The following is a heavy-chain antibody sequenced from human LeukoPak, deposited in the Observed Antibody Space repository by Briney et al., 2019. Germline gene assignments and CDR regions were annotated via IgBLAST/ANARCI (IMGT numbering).Heavy chain of an antibody. CDR1: GFTFSSYE. Sequence: GGSLRLSCAASGFTFSSYEMNWVRQAPGKGLEWVSYISSSGSTIYYADSVKGRFTISRDSSKNTLYLQMNSLRAEDTAVYYCARVTTRDAFDIWGQGTMVTVSS. D-gene: IGHD3-3*01. V-gene: IGHV3-48*03. J-gene: IGHJ3*02. CDR3: ARVTTRDAFDI. CDR2: ISSSGSTI.